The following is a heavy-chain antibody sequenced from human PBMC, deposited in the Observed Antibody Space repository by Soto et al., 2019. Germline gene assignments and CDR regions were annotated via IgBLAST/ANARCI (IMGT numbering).Heavy chain of an antibody. Sequence: QVQLQQWGAGLLKPSETLSLTCAVYGGSFSGYYWSWIRQPPGKGLEWIGEINHSGSTNYNPSLKIRVTISVDTSKNQFSLKLSSVTAADTAVYYCARCSDGEPYYDILTGYPYNWFDPWGQGTLVTVSS. J-gene: IGHJ5*02. CDR2: INHSGST. V-gene: IGHV4-34*01. D-gene: IGHD3-9*01. CDR3: ARCSDGEPYYDILTGYPYNWFDP. CDR1: GGSFSGYY.